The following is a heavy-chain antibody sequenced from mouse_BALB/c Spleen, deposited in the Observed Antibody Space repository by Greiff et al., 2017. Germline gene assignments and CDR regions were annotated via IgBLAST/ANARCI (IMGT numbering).Heavy chain of an antibody. V-gene: IGHV3-8*02. CDR3: ATSYDGYYYFDY. D-gene: IGHD2-3*01. CDR1: GDSITSGY. Sequence: EVKVVESGPSLVKPSQTLSLTCSVTGDSITSGYWNWIRKFPGNKLEYMGYISYSGSTYYNPSLKSRISITRDTSKNQYYLQLNSVTTEDTATYYCATSYDGYYYFDYWGQGTTLTVSS. CDR2: ISYSGST. J-gene: IGHJ2*01.